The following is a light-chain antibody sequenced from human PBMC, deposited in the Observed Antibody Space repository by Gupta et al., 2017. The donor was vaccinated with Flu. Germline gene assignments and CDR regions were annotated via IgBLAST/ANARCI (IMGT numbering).Light chain of an antibody. CDR1: SSNIGSNY. V-gene: IGLV1-44*01. J-gene: IGLJ1*01. Sequence: QSVLAQPPSAPGTPGQRLTMSCSGSSSNIGSNYVNWYQQVPGPAPKLLIYGNNQRPSGVPARFSGSKSGTSASPAIRGLQSEEEADYYCAAWDDSLNGHYVFGTGTTVTVL. CDR3: AAWDDSLNGHYV. CDR2: GNN.